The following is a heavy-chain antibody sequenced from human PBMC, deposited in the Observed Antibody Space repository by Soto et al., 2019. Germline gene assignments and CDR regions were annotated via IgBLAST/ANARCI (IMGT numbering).Heavy chain of an antibody. V-gene: IGHV3-74*01. D-gene: IGHD3-16*02. Sequence: AVRPLRLPCSAAWGKVSGLWRHWISKTAKRGLVWVSRINSDGSTTSYADSVKGRFTISRDNDKNTLYLQMNSLRAKNTAVYYCARDVIGISLYGMDVRRQGTTVTVAS. CDR3: ARDVIGISLYGMDV. J-gene: IGHJ6*02. CDR2: INSDGSTT. CDR1: WGKVSGLW.